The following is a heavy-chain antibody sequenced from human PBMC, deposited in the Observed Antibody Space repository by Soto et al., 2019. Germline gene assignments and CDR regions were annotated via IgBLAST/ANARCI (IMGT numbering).Heavy chain of an antibody. CDR2: IIPIFGTA. CDR1: GGTFSSYS. Sequence: QVQLVQSGAEVKKPGSSVKVSCKASGGTFSSYSINWVRQAPGQGLEWMGEIIPIFGTANYAQKFQGRVTITADEATSTAYMELSSLRYEYTAVYYCARDGGSHSGGIDYWGQGTLVTVSS. V-gene: IGHV1-69*01. J-gene: IGHJ4*02. CDR3: ARDGGSHSGGIDY. D-gene: IGHD1-26*01.